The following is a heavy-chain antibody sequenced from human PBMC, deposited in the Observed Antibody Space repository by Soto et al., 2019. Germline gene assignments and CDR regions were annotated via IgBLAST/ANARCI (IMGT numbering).Heavy chain of an antibody. CDR2: ISGTGVSS. V-gene: IGHV3-23*01. D-gene: IGHD6-19*01. J-gene: IGHJ4*02. CDR1: GFTFSRYA. CDR3: AKPRLVAGLIKYDDFAS. Sequence: VQLLESGGGLVQPGGSLRLACEVSGFTFSRYAMSWVRQAPGKGLEWVAVISGTGVSSHYADSVKGRFTISRDNAKNTLDLEMNSLRTENTAVYYRAKPRLVAGLIKYDDFASWGQGTLVTVSS.